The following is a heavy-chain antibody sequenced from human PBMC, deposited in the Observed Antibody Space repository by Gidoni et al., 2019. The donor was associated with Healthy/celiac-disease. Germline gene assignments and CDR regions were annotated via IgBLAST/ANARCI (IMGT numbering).Heavy chain of an antibody. D-gene: IGHD2-21*02. J-gene: IGHJ3*02. V-gene: IGHV4-59*08. Sequence: QVQLQESGPGLVKPSETLSLTCTVSGGSISSYYWSWIRQPPGKGLEWIGYIYYSGSTNYNPSLKSRVTISVDTSKNQFSLKLSSVTAADTAVYYCARHSHIVVVTAIGAFDIWGQGTMVTVSS. CDR2: IYYSGST. CDR3: ARHSHIVVVTAIGAFDI. CDR1: GGSISSYY.